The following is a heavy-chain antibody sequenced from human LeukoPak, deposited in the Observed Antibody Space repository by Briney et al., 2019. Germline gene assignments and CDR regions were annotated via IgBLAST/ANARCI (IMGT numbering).Heavy chain of an antibody. CDR2: IKQDGSEK. J-gene: IGHJ4*02. CDR1: GFTFSSYW. V-gene: IGHV3-7*01. D-gene: IGHD2-2*01. Sequence: GGSLRLSCAASGFTFSSYWMSWVRQAPGKGLEWVANIKQDGSEKYYVDSVKGRFTISRDNAKNSLYLQMNSLRAEDTAVYYCASRPGYCSSTSXYPLXYXXQGTXVTV. CDR3: ASRPGYCSSTSXYPLXY.